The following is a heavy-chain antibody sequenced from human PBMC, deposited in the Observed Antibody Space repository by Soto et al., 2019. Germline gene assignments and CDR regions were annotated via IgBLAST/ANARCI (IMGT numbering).Heavy chain of an antibody. Sequence: QVQLVQSGAEVKKPGSSVKVSCKASGGTFSSYTISWVRQAPGQGLEWMGRIIPILGIANYAQKFQGRVTITADKSTSTAYMELSSLRSEDTAVYYCARCIAGAGIGYYFDYWGQGTLVTVSS. D-gene: IGHD6-19*01. CDR1: GGTFSSYT. CDR3: ARCIAGAGIGYYFDY. J-gene: IGHJ4*02. CDR2: IIPILGIA. V-gene: IGHV1-69*02.